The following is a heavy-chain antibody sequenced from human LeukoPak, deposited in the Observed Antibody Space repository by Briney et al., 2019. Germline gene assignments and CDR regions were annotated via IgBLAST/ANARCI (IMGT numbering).Heavy chain of an antibody. CDR1: GGSFSGYY. V-gene: IGHV4-34*01. CDR3: STGPPAYDFWSGYYTRILFDY. D-gene: IGHD3-3*01. Sequence: SETLSLTCAVYGGSFSGYYWSWIRQPPGKGLEWIGEINNSGSTNYNTSPKSRVTISVETCKNHFSLKLSSVTAADTAVYYCSTGPPAYDFWSGYYTRILFDYWGQGTLVTVSS. J-gene: IGHJ4*02. CDR2: INNSGST.